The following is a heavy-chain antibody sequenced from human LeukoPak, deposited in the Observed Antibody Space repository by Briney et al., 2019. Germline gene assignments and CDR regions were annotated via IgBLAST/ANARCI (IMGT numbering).Heavy chain of an antibody. CDR3: AKWQDVEIAVAGTDHDAFDI. V-gene: IGHV3-30*18. CDR2: ISYDGSNK. CDR1: GFTFSSYG. Sequence: QAGGSLRLSCAASGFTFSSYGMHWVRQAPGKGLEWVAVISYDGSNKYYADSVKGRFTISRDNSKNTLYPQMNSLRAEDTAVYYCAKWQDVEIAVAGTDHDAFDIWGQGTMVTVSS. J-gene: IGHJ3*02. D-gene: IGHD6-19*01.